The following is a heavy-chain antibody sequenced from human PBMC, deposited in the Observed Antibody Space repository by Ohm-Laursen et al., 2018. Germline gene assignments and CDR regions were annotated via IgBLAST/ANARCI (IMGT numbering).Heavy chain of an antibody. V-gene: IGHV2-5*01. CDR2: IYWNDDK. CDR3: ARSLRYFDWERYWYFDL. CDR1: GFSLSTSGVG. J-gene: IGHJ2*01. Sequence: TQTLTLTCTFSGFSLSTSGVGVGWIRQPPGKALEWLALIYWNDDKRYSPSLKSRLTITKDTSKNQVVLTMTNMDPVDTATYYCARSLRYFDWERYWYFDLWGRGTLVTVSS. D-gene: IGHD3-9*01.